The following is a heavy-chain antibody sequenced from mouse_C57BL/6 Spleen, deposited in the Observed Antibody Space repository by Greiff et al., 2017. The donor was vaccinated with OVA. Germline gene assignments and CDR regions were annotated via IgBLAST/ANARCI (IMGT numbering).Heavy chain of an antibody. CDR3: AREPYYFDY. CDR1: GYTFTSYW. J-gene: IGHJ2*01. Sequence: VQLQQPGAELVRPGSSVKLSCKASGYTFTSYWMDWVKQRPGQGLEWIGNIYPSDSETHYNQKFKDKATLTVDKSSSTAYMQLSSLTSEDSAVYYCAREPYYFDYWGQGTTLTFSS. CDR2: IYPSDSET. V-gene: IGHV1-61*01.